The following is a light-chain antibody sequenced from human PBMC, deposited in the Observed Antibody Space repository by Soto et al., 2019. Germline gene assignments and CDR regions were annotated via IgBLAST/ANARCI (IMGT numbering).Light chain of an antibody. V-gene: IGKV1-9*01. Sequence: IQLTQSPSSLSASVGDRVTITCRASQDIAIYLAWYQQKPGEAPKLLIYAASTLYGGVPSRFSGSGSGTEFPLTNPSPPAEDFATYLCPQLPNDPANFGGGTKVEIK. CDR2: AAS. CDR3: PQLPNDPAN. J-gene: IGKJ4*01. CDR1: QDIAIY.